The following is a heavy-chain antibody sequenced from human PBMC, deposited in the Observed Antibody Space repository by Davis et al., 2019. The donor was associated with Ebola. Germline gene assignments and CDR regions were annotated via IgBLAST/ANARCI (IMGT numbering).Heavy chain of an antibody. V-gene: IGHV3-48*04. CDR2: ISSSSSTI. CDR1: GFTFSSYG. J-gene: IGHJ4*02. Sequence: GESLKISCAASGFTFSSYGMNWVRQAPGKGLEWVSYISSSSSTIYYADSVKGRFTISRDNAKNSLYLQMNSLRAEDTAVYYCARDYNWGLDYWGQGTLVTVSS. D-gene: IGHD1-1*01. CDR3: ARDYNWGLDY.